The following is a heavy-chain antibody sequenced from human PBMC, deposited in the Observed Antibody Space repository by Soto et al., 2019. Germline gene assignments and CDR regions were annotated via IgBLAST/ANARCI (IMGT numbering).Heavy chain of an antibody. J-gene: IGHJ5*02. Sequence: QVHLVQSGAEVKKPGASVKVSCKTSGYTFTSYGISWLRQAPGQGLEWLGWISPQSGHTKYSEKLQGRISLTTDTSTSTGYMELRSLGSDDTAVYYCARDQVAVTGTDNWFDPWGQGTPVSVS. D-gene: IGHD2-21*02. CDR2: ISPQSGHT. CDR1: GYTFTSYG. V-gene: IGHV1-18*01. CDR3: ARDQVAVTGTDNWFDP.